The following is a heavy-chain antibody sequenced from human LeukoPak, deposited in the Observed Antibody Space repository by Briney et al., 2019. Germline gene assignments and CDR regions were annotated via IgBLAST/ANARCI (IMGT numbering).Heavy chain of an antibody. CDR2: IYTSGST. CDR3: AREVRILEWLFTSD. Sequence: PSETLSLTCTVSGGSISSYYWSWIRQPAGKGLEWIGRIYTSGSTNYNPSLKSRVTMSVDTSKNQFSLKLSSVTAADTAVYYCAREVRILEWLFTSDWGQGTLVTVSS. CDR1: GGSISSYY. D-gene: IGHD3-3*01. J-gene: IGHJ4*02. V-gene: IGHV4-4*07.